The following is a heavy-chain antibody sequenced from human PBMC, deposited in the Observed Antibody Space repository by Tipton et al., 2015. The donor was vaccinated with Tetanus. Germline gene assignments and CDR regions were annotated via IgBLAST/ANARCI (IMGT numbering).Heavy chain of an antibody. V-gene: IGHV4-39*01. CDR2: IYYSGST. CDR3: ASVQWLALNWFDP. J-gene: IGHJ5*02. D-gene: IGHD6-19*01. CDR1: GGSISSSSYY. Sequence: TLSLTCTVSGGSISSSSYYWGWIRQPPGKGLEWIGSIYYSGSTYYNPSLKSRVTISVDTSKNQFSLKLSSVTAADTAVYYCASVQWLALNWFDPWGQGTLVTVSS.